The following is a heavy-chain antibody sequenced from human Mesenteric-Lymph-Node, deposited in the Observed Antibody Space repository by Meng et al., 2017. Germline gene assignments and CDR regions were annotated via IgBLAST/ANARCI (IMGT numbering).Heavy chain of an antibody. CDR1: GYTFTSYA. J-gene: IGHJ5*02. V-gene: IGHV1-3*01. D-gene: IGHD5-18*01. CDR2: INAGNGNT. CDR3: ARGSIQKLFDP. Sequence: QVQLVQSGAEVKKPGASVKGSCKASGYTFTSYAMHWVRQAPGQRLEWMGWINAGNGNTKYSQKFQGRVTITRDTSASTAYMELSSLRSEDTAVYYCARGSIQKLFDPWGQGTLVTVSS.